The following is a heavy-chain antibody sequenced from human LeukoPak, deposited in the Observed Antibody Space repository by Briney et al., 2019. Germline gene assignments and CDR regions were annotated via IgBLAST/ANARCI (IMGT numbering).Heavy chain of an antibody. CDR2: ISGSGGST. Sequence: PGGSLRLSCAASGFTFSSYAMSWVRQAPGKGLEWVSAISGSGGSTYYAAFVKGRFTNARDNSKTTLYLQMNSLRAEDTAVYYCAKDATLPMDVWGQGTTVTVSS. V-gene: IGHV3-23*01. J-gene: IGHJ6*02. CDR3: AKDATLPMDV. CDR1: GFTFSSYA.